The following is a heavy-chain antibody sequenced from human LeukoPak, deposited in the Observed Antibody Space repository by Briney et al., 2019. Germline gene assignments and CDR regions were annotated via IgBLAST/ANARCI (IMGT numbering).Heavy chain of an antibody. Sequence: SETLSLTCAVYGGSFSGYYWSWIRQPPGKGLKWIGEINHSGSTNYNPSLKSRVTISVDTSKNQFSLKLSSVTAADTAVYYCVGSEDIVVVPAATYGMDVWGQGTTVTVSS. CDR1: GGSFSGYY. CDR3: VGSEDIVVVPAATYGMDV. CDR2: INHSGST. J-gene: IGHJ6*02. V-gene: IGHV4-34*01. D-gene: IGHD2-2*01.